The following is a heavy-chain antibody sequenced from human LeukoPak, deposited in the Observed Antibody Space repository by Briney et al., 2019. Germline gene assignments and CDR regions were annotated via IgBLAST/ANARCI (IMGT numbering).Heavy chain of an antibody. Sequence: PGRSLRLSCAASGFTFSSYGMHWVRQAPGKGLEWVAVISYDGSNKYFADSVKGRFTISRDNSKNTLYLQMNSLRAEDTALYYCATLTDTNWFDPWGQGTLVTVSS. CDR3: ATLTDTNWFDP. V-gene: IGHV3-30*03. CDR2: ISYDGSNK. CDR1: GFTFSSYG. J-gene: IGHJ5*02.